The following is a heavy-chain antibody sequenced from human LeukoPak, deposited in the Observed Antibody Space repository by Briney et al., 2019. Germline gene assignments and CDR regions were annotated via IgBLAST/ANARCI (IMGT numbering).Heavy chain of an antibody. J-gene: IGHJ3*02. CDR1: GFIFSRYD. V-gene: IGHV3-48*03. CDR3: AASGVVTGSPHACDI. Sequence: PGGSLRLSCAASGFIFSRYDMNWVRQVPRRGLEWVSLINSGGSATYYPDSVKGRFTIARDNAKNSLYLQMNRLRADDTAIYYCAASGVVTGSPHACDIWGQGTIVSVSS. D-gene: IGHD2-21*02. CDR2: INSGGSAT.